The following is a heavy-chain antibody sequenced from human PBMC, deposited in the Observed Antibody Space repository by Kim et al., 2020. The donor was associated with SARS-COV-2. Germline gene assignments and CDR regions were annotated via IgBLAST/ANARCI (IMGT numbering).Heavy chain of an antibody. D-gene: IGHD3-10*01. CDR2: IKGDGSRK. Sequence: GGSLRLSCVASGFTFSSYWMSWVRQAPGKGLEWVANIKGDGSRKYYADSVTGRFTISRDNTKNSLYLQMNRLRAEDTALYYCLKDFRGDWGQGNLVTVSS. V-gene: IGHV3-7*01. CDR3: LKDFRGD. CDR1: GFTFSSYW. J-gene: IGHJ4*02.